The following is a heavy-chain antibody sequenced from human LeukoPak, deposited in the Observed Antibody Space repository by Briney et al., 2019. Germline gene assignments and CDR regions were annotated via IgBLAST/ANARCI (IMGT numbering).Heavy chain of an antibody. CDR3: ARETYCSSTSCYVYYYGMDV. V-gene: IGHV3-21*01. Sequence: PGRSLRLSCAASGFTFSSYSMNWVRQAPGKGLEWVSSISSSSSYIYYADSVKGRFTISRDNAKNSLYLQMNSLRAEDTAVYYCARETYCSSTSCYVYYYGMDVWGQGTTVTVSS. CDR1: GFTFSSYS. J-gene: IGHJ6*02. D-gene: IGHD2-2*01. CDR2: ISSSSSYI.